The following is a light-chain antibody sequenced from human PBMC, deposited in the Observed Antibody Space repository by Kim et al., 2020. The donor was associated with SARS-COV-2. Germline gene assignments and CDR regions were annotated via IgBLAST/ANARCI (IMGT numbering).Light chain of an antibody. J-gene: IGLJ3*02. CDR1: SGRIASNH. CDR3: QSYDNSNWV. V-gene: IGLV6-57*01. CDR2: ADD. Sequence: GKTVTISCPRSSGRIASNHVQWYQQRPGSYPTTVIYADDQRPSGVPARFSGSVDRSSNSASLTISGLKTEDEADYYCQSYDNSNWVFGGGTQLTVL.